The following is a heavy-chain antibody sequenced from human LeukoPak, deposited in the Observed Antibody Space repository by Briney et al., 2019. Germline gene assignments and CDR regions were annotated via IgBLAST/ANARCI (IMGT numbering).Heavy chain of an antibody. Sequence: GGSLRLSCAASGNYWMHWVRQAPGKGLVWVSHINSDGSWTGYADSVKGRFTISKDNAKNTVYLQMNSLRAEDTAVYYCARGRYSSRSGGYYFDIWGQGTLVTVSS. CDR3: ARGRYSSRSGGYYFDI. D-gene: IGHD2-2*01. CDR2: INSDGSWT. CDR1: GNYW. V-gene: IGHV3-74*01. J-gene: IGHJ4*02.